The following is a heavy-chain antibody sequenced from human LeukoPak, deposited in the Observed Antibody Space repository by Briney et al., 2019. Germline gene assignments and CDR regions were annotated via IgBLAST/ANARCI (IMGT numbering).Heavy chain of an antibody. J-gene: IGHJ4*02. CDR3: ARAVGGADGH. CDR1: GFTLSSYW. V-gene: IGHV3-7*01. CDR2: IKQDGSSK. Sequence: PGGSLRLSCAASGFTLSSYWMNWVRQTPGKGLEWVANIKQDGSSKYYVDSVKGRFTISRGNAKNSLYLQMNSLRAEDTAVYYCARAVGGADGHWGQGTLVTVSS. D-gene: IGHD1-26*01.